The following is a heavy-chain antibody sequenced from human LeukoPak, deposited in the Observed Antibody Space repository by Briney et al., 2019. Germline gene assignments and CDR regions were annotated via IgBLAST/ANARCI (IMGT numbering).Heavy chain of an antibody. CDR2: IYSGGNT. CDR3: ARVVTPYYYYMDV. CDR1: GFSFGDYG. D-gene: IGHD2-21*02. Sequence: GGSLRLSCAASGFSFGDYGMSWVRQAPGKGLECVSVIYSGGNTYYADSVKGRFTISRDNAKNTLYLQMNSLRAEDTAVYYCARVVTPYYYYMDVWGKGTTVTVSS. J-gene: IGHJ6*03. V-gene: IGHV3-66*01.